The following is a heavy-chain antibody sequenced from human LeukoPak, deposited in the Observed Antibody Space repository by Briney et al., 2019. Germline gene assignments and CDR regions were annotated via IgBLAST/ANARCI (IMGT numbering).Heavy chain of an antibody. CDR3: ASGPGAAGTLGWYFDL. CDR1: GGSISSYY. J-gene: IGHJ2*01. Sequence: SETLSLTCTVSGGSISSYYWSWIRQPPGKGLEWIGYIYYSGSTNYNPSLKSRVTISVDTSKNQFSLKLSSVTAADTAVYYCASGPGAAGTLGWYFDLWGRGTLVTVSS. V-gene: IGHV4-59*01. D-gene: IGHD6-19*01. CDR2: IYYSGST.